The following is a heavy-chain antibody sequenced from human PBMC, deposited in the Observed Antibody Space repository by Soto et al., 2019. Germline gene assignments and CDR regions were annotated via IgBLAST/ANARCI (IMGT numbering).Heavy chain of an antibody. CDR3: ARHPDIYYGMDV. CDR1: GGTFSGSY. V-gene: IGHV4-34*01. J-gene: IGHJ6*02. Sequence: PSESMSLTSAAYGGTFSGSYWSWSRQPPGKGLEWIGEINHSGSTNYNPSLKSRVTISVDTSKNQFSLKLSSVTAADTAVYYCARHPDIYYGMDVWGQGTTVTVSS. CDR2: INHSGST. D-gene: IGHD2-15*01.